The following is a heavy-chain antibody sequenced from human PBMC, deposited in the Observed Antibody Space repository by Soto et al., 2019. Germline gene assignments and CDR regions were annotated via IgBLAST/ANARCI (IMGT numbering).Heavy chain of an antibody. CDR1: GGSISSYY. J-gene: IGHJ6*03. V-gene: IGHV4-59*01. CDR3: ARNVAARPNYYYYYMDV. CDR2: IYYSGST. D-gene: IGHD6-6*01. Sequence: SETLSLTCTVSGGSISSYYWSWIRQPPGKGLEWIGYIYYSGSTNYNPSLKSRVTISVDTSKNQFSLKLSSVTAADTAVYYCARNVAARPNYYYYYMDVWGKGTTVTVSS.